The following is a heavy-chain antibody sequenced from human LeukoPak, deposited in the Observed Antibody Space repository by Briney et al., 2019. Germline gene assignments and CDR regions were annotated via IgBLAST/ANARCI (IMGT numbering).Heavy chain of an antibody. CDR1: GGSFSGYY. CDR3: AKRRAAARYYFDY. V-gene: IGHV4-34*01. J-gene: IGHJ4*02. Sequence: SETLSLTCAVYGGSFSGYYWSWIRQPPGKGLEWIGEINHSGSTNYNPSLKSRVTISVDTSKNQFSLKLSSVTAADTAVYYCAKRRAAARYYFDYWGQGTLVTVSS. CDR2: INHSGST. D-gene: IGHD6-6*01.